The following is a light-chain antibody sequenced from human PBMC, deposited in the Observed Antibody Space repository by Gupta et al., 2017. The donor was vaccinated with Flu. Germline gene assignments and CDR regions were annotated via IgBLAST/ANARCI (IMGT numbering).Light chain of an antibody. Sequence: QSALTQPRSVSGSPGQSVTISCNGTTSDVGTYHYVSWHQQHPGKAPKLMIYDVSKRPSGVPDRFSGSKSGTTASLTISGLQAEDEADYYCCSYGATYLFGGGTKLTVL. CDR3: CSYGATYL. J-gene: IGLJ2*01. CDR1: TSDVGTYHY. V-gene: IGLV2-11*01. CDR2: DVS.